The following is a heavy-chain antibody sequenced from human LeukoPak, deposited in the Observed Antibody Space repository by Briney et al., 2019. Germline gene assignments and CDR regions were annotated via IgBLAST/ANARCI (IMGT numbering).Heavy chain of an antibody. CDR2: IKSKVDGGTT. CDR1: RFTFTNAW. Sequence: GGSLRLSCAASRFTFTNAWMSWVRQTPGKGLEWVGRIKSKVDGGTTDYAAPVKGRFTISRDDSKNTLFLQMNSLKTDDTAVYYCTTIYYDNSGYYYGDFWGQGTLVTVSS. V-gene: IGHV3-15*01. D-gene: IGHD3-22*01. CDR3: TTIYYDNSGYYYGDF. J-gene: IGHJ4*02.